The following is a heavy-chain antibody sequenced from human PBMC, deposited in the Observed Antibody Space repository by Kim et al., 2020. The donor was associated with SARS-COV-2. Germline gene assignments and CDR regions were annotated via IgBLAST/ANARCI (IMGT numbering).Heavy chain of an antibody. V-gene: IGHV3-33*01. CDR3: AHLDSSGL. J-gene: IGHJ4*02. Sequence: GSNKYYADSVKGRFTISRDNSKNTLYLQMNSLRAEDTAVYYCAHLDSSGLWGQGTLVTVSS. CDR2: GSNK. D-gene: IGHD3-22*01.